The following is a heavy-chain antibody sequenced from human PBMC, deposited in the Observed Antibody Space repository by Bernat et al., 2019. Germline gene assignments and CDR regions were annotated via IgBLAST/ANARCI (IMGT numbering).Heavy chain of an antibody. V-gene: IGHV5-51*01. D-gene: IGHD3-22*01. CDR3: ARQYYYDSSGNSFDN. CDR2: INPADSET. CDR1: GYTFTNYR. Sequence: EVQLVQSGAEVIQPGESLKISCKGSGYTFTNYRIAWVRQMPGKGLEWMGIINPADSETGYSPSFQGQVTIAADKSISTAYLQWRSLKAADTSMYYGARQYYYDSSGNSFDNWGQGTQVTVSS. J-gene: IGHJ4*02.